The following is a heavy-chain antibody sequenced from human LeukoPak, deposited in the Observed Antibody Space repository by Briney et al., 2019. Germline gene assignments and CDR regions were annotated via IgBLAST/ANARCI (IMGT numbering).Heavy chain of an antibody. V-gene: IGHV1-3*01. CDR1: GFNFITYT. Sequence: ASVKVSCKTSGFNFITYTMHWVRQAPGQRLEWMGWINAANGNTQYSQKFQGRVTITGDTSASTAYMELSSLRSEDTAVYYCARGAPIRVAVAATFDPWGQGTLVTVPS. CDR3: ARGAPIRVAVAATFDP. CDR2: INAANGNT. D-gene: IGHD6-19*01. J-gene: IGHJ5*02.